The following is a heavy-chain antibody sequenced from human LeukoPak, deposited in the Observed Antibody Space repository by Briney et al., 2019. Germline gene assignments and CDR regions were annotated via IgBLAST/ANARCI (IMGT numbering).Heavy chain of an antibody. CDR1: AYTFTSYG. J-gene: IGHJ5*02. D-gene: IGHD3/OR15-3a*01. Sequence: ASVNVSCKASAYTFTSYGISRVRQAPGQGLERMGWISAYNGNTNYAQKLQGRVTMTTDTYTSTTYMELRSLRSDVTDVYYYARIFIGRDSWFDAGGQGCLVTL. V-gene: IGHV1-18*01. CDR2: ISAYNGNT. CDR3: ARIFIGRDSWFDA.